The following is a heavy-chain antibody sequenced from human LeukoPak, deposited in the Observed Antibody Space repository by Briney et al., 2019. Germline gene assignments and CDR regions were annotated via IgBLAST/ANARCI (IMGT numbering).Heavy chain of an antibody. J-gene: IGHJ5*02. CDR2: IIPILGIA. D-gene: IGHD3-16*02. V-gene: IGHV1-69*04. CDR3: ARDQGVIAPMGS. CDR1: GGTFSSYA. Sequence: SVKVSCKACGGTFSSYAISWVRQAPGQRLEWMGRIIPILGIANYAQKFQGRVTITADKSTSTAYMELSSLRSEDTAVYYCARDQGVIAPMGSWGQGTLVTVS.